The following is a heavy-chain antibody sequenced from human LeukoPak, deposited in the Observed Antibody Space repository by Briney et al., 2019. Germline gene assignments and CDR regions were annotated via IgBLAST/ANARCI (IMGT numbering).Heavy chain of an antibody. V-gene: IGHV3-74*01. J-gene: IGHJ4*02. Sequence: PGGSLRLSCAASGFTFNTYWMHWVRQAPGKGLVWVSIISGDGSTTNYADSVQGRFTISRDNAKNSLYLQMNSLRAEDTAVYYCARMNYVSSGWGAPFDYWGQGTLVTVSS. CDR3: ARMNYVSSGWGAPFDY. CDR2: ISGDGSTT. D-gene: IGHD1-7*01. CDR1: GFTFNTYW.